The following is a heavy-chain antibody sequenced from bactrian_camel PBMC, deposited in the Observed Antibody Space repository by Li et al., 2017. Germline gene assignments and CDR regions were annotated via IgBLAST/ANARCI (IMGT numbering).Heavy chain of an antibody. CDR2: IDSDGAS. CDR3: GHVMDPRNGRCGLGLYVA. J-gene: IGHJ6*01. V-gene: IGHV3S26*01. Sequence: HVQLVESGGGSVQAGGSLKLSCTYSGYTSFIDCMGWFRQAPGKGPEGVAAIDSDGASIYLDSMKGRFIISRDNAKTILYLEMNSLKPEDTAMYYCGHVMDPRNGRCGLGLYVAWGRGTQVTVS. CDR1: GYTSFIDC. D-gene: IGHD1*01.